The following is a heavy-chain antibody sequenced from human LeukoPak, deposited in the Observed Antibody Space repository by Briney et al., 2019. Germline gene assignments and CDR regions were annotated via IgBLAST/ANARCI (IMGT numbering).Heavy chain of an antibody. J-gene: IGHJ6*02. Sequence: SVKVSCKASGGTFSSYAISWVRPAPGQGLEWMGRIIPILGIANYAQKFQGRVTITADKSTSTAYMELSSLRSEDTAVYYCAYCSSTSCYTDGMDVWGQGTTVTVSS. CDR3: AYCSSTSCYTDGMDV. D-gene: IGHD2-2*02. CDR2: IIPILGIA. CDR1: GGTFSSYA. V-gene: IGHV1-69*04.